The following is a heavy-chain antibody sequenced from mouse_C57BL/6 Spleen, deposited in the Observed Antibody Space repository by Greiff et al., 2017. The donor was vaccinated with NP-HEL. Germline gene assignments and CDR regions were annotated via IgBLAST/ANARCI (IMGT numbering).Heavy chain of an antibody. J-gene: IGHJ2*01. Sequence: VQLQQSGAELVKPGASVKMSCKASGYTFTSYWITWVKQRPGQGLEWIGDIYPGSGSTNYNEKLKSKATLTVDTSSSTAYKQLSSLTSEDSAVYYCAREGGLGVDYWGQGTTLTVSS. CDR3: AREGGLGVDY. CDR1: GYTFTSYW. CDR2: IYPGSGST. V-gene: IGHV1-55*01.